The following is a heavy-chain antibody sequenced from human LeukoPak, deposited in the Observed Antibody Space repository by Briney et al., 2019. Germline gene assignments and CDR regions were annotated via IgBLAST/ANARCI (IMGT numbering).Heavy chain of an antibody. CDR1: GGSISSSSYY. D-gene: IGHD4-23*01. CDR3: ATSNVVTGSDAFDI. Sequence: SETLSLTCTVSGGSISSSSYYWGWIRQPPGKGLEWIGSIYYSGSTYYNPSLKSRVSISVDTSKNQFSLKLSSVTAADTAVYYCATSNVVTGSDAFDIWGQGTMVTVSS. CDR2: IYYSGST. J-gene: IGHJ3*02. V-gene: IGHV4-39*07.